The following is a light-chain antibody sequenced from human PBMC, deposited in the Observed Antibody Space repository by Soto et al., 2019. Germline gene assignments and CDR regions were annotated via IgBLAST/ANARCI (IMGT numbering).Light chain of an antibody. CDR1: SSDVGGYTY. V-gene: IGLV2-14*01. CDR3: SSYTSSSTRV. Sequence: QSALTQPASVSGTPGQSITISCTGTSSDVGGYTYVSWYQQHPGKAHKLMIYEVSNRPSGVSNRFSGSKSGNTASLTISGLQAEDEADYYCSSYTSSSTRVFGGGTKLTVL. CDR2: EVS. J-gene: IGLJ3*02.